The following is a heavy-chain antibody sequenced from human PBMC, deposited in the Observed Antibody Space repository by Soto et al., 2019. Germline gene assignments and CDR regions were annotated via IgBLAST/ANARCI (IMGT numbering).Heavy chain of an antibody. Sequence: EVQLLESGGGLVQPGGSLRLSCAASGFTFSNYAMTWVRQAPGKGLEWVSGISGSGGNTYYADSVKGRFTISRDNSKNTLYLQMNSLRAEDTAVYYCATAYRTSCSTTRCPFDPWGQGTLFTVPS. CDR3: ATAYRTSCSTTRCPFDP. V-gene: IGHV3-23*01. CDR2: ISGSGGNT. CDR1: GFTFSNYA. J-gene: IGHJ5*02. D-gene: IGHD2-2*01.